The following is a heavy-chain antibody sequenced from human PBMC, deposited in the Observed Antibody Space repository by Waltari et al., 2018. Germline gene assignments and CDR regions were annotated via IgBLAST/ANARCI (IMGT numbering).Heavy chain of an antibody. CDR1: GGSIPPSY. V-gene: IGHV4-59*01. Sequence: QVQLQESGPGLVKPSETLSLTCTVSGGSIPPSYWSWIRQPPGKGLEWIGSIYYSGSTNYNPSLKSRVTISVDTSKNQFSLKLSSVTAADTAVYYCARQTKGGLRAFDYWGQGTLVTVSS. D-gene: IGHD4-17*01. J-gene: IGHJ4*02. CDR3: ARQTKGGLRAFDY. CDR2: IYYSGST.